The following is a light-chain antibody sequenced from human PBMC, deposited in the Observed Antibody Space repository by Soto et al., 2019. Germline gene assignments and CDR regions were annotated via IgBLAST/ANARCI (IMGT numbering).Light chain of an antibody. J-gene: IGLJ1*01. CDR1: SSDVGGYNY. CDR2: DVS. CDR3: SSYTSSSTL. V-gene: IGLV2-14*01. Sequence: QSALTQPASVSGSPGQSITISCTGTSSDVGGYNYVPWYQQHPGKAPKLMIYDVSNRPSGVSNRFSGSKSGNTASLTISGLQAEDEADYYCSSYTSSSTLVGTGTKLTVL.